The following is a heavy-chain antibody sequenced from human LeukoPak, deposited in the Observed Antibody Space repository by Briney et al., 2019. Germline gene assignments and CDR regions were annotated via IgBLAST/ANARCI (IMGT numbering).Heavy chain of an antibody. D-gene: IGHD2-21*02. V-gene: IGHV4-34*01. J-gene: IGHJ6*03. CDR1: GGSFSGYY. CDR2: INHSGST. CDR3: ARACDHYYYYYMDV. Sequence: SETLSLTCAVYGGSFSGYYWSWIRQPPGKGLEWIGEINHSGSTNYNPSLKSRVTISVDTSKNQFSLKLNSVTAADTAVYYCARACDHYYYYYMDVWGKGTTVTVSS.